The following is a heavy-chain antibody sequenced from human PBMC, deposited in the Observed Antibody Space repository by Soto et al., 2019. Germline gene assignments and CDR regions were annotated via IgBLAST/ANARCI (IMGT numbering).Heavy chain of an antibody. D-gene: IGHD6-13*01. J-gene: IGHJ3*02. Sequence: ASVKVSCKASGGTFSSYAISWARQAPGQGLEWMGGIIPIFGTANYAQKFQGRVTITADESTSTAYMELSSLRSEDTAVYYCARAIGSSWYFLDAFDIWGQGTMVTVSS. CDR1: GGTFSSYA. CDR2: IIPIFGTA. V-gene: IGHV1-69*13. CDR3: ARAIGSSWYFLDAFDI.